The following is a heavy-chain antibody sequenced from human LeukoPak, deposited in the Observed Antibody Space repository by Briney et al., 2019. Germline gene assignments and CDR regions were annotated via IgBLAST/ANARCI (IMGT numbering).Heavy chain of an antibody. Sequence: PSETLSLTCAVHGGSFSVYYWSWIRQPPGKGLEWIGEINHSGSTSYNPYLKSRVTISVDTSKNQFSLKLSPVTAADTAVYYRARTLITMVRASNWFDPWGQGTLVTVSS. CDR3: ARTLITMVRASNWFDP. CDR1: GGSFSVYY. CDR2: INHSGST. D-gene: IGHD3-10*01. V-gene: IGHV4-34*01. J-gene: IGHJ5*02.